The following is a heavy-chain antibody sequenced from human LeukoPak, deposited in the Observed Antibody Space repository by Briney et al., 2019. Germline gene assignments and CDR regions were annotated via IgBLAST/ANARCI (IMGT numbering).Heavy chain of an antibody. D-gene: IGHD2-2*01. V-gene: IGHV1-69*13. CDR1: GGTFSSYA. CDR3: ARENIVVVPAAKGIFDY. CDR2: IIPIFGTA. J-gene: IGHJ4*02. Sequence: SMKVSCKASGGTFSSYAISWVRQAPGQGLEWMGGIIPIFGTANYAQKFQGRVTITADESTSTAYMELSSLRSEDTAVYYCARENIVVVPAAKGIFDYWGQGTLVTVSS.